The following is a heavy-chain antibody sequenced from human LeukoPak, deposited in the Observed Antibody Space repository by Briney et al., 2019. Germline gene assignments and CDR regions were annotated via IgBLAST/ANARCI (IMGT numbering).Heavy chain of an antibody. J-gene: IGHJ5*02. CDR3: ARAPNRRYCSSTSCYSRYWFDP. V-gene: IGHV1-8*03. Sequence: ASVKVSCKASGYTFTSYDINWVRQATGQGLEWMGWMNPNRGNTGYAQKFQGRVTITRNTSISTAYMELSSLRSEDTAVYYCARAPNRRYCSSTSCYSRYWFDPWGQGTLVTVST. D-gene: IGHD2-2*01. CDR1: GYTFTSYD. CDR2: MNPNRGNT.